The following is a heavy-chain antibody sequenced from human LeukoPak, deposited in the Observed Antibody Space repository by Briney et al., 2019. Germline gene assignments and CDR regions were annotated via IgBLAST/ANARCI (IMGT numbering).Heavy chain of an antibody. J-gene: IGHJ3*02. CDR3: ARANGRDYGDAFDI. V-gene: IGHV1-2*02. Sequence: ASVKVSCKASGYTFTGYYMHCVRQAPGQGLEWIGWLKPNSGGTNYAQKFQCRVTMTRATSISTTHMELSRLRSDNTAVYYCARANGRDYGDAFDIWGQGTMVTVSS. D-gene: IGHD4-17*01. CDR1: GYTFTGYY. CDR2: LKPNSGGT.